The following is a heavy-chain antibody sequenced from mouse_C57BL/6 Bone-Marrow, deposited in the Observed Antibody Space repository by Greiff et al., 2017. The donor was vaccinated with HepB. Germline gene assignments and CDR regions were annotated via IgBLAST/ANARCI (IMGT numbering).Heavy chain of an antibody. CDR3: AREGNYYGTYYFDY. CDR2: INPDSSTI. D-gene: IGHD1-1*01. J-gene: IGHJ2*01. V-gene: IGHV4-1*01. Sequence: AAEAVDFSRYWMSWVRRAPGKGLEWIGEINPDSSTINYAPSLKDKFIISRDNAKNTLYLQMSKVRSEDTALYYCAREGNYYGTYYFDYWGQGTTLTVSS. CDR1: AVDFSRYW.